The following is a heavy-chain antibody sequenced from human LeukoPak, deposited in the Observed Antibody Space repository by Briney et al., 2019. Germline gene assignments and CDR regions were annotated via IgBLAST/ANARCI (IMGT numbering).Heavy chain of an antibody. CDR3: ARDGRKATYYDFWSSSGYFDY. D-gene: IGHD3-3*01. CDR1: GFTFSSYA. Sequence: GGSLRLSCAASGFTFSSYAMHWVRQAPGKGLEYVSAVSSNGGSTYYANSVKGRFTISRDNSKNTPYLQMGSLRAEDMAVYYCARDGRKATYYDFWSSSGYFDYWGQGTLVTVSP. CDR2: VSSNGGST. V-gene: IGHV3-64*01. J-gene: IGHJ4*02.